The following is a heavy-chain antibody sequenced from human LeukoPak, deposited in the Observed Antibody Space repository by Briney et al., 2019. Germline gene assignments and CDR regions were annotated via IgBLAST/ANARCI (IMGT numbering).Heavy chain of an antibody. CDR3: ARDGYNPVAFDI. Sequence: SETLSLTCTVSGGSISDYYWSWIRQPAGKGLEWIGRIYTSGSSNYNPSLKSRVTMSVDTSKNQFSLKLSSVTAADTAVYYCARDGYNPVAFDIWGQGTVVTVSS. V-gene: IGHV4-4*07. J-gene: IGHJ3*02. CDR2: IYTSGSS. CDR1: GGSISDYY. D-gene: IGHD5-24*01.